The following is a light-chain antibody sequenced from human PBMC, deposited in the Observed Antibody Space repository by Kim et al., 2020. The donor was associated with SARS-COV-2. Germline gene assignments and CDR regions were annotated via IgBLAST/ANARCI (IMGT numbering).Light chain of an antibody. CDR2: AAS. CDR3: QQYYSYPLT. V-gene: IGKV1-8*01. Sequence: ASTGDRVTITCRASQGISSYLAWYQQKPGKAPKLLIYAASTLQSGVPSRFSGSGSGTDFTLTISCLQSEDFATYYCQQYYSYPLTFGGGTKLEIK. CDR1: QGISSY. J-gene: IGKJ4*01.